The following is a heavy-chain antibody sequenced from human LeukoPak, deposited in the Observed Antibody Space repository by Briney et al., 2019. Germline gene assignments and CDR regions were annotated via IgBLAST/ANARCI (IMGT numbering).Heavy chain of an antibody. Sequence: SETLSLTCTVSGGSISSSSYYWGWIRQPPGKGLEWIGSIYYSGSTYYNPSLKSRVTISVDTSKNQFSLRLSSVTAADTAVYYCASYPYGSGTTDAFDFWGQGTMVTVSS. CDR2: IYYSGST. J-gene: IGHJ3*01. CDR3: ASYPYGSGTTDAFDF. V-gene: IGHV4-39*07. CDR1: GGSISSSSYY. D-gene: IGHD3-10*01.